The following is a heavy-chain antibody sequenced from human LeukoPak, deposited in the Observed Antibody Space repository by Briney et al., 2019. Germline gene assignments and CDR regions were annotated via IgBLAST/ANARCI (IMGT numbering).Heavy chain of an antibody. Sequence: GASVKVSCKASGYTFTSYGISWVRQAPGQXLXWMGWISAYNGNTNYAQKLQGRVTMTTDTSTSTAYMELRSLRSDDTAVYCCARDPSGWFDYWGQGTLVTVSS. V-gene: IGHV1-18*01. J-gene: IGHJ4*02. CDR2: ISAYNGNT. D-gene: IGHD6-19*01. CDR3: ARDPSGWFDY. CDR1: GYTFTSYG.